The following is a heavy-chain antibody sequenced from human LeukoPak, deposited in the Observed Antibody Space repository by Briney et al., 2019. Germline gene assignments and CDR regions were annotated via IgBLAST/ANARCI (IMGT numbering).Heavy chain of an antibody. Sequence: GGSLRLSCAASGFTFSSYSMNWVRQAPGKGLEWVSYISSSSSTIYYADSVKGRFTISRDNAKNSLYLQMNSLRAENTAVYYCARDSALSITIFGVVDYWGQGTLVTVSS. CDR2: ISSSSSTI. J-gene: IGHJ4*02. V-gene: IGHV3-48*04. D-gene: IGHD3-3*01. CDR1: GFTFSSYS. CDR3: ARDSALSITIFGVVDY.